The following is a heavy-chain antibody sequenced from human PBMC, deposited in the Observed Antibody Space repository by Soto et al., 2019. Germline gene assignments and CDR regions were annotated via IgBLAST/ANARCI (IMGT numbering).Heavy chain of an antibody. CDR2: INAGNGNT. CDR3: ARGRMVIGFTTTTCPQEGFVS. V-gene: IGHV1-3*01. CDR1: GYTFISYA. J-gene: IGHJ5*01. D-gene: IGHD3-22*01. Sequence: GASVKVSCKASGYTFISYAIHWVRQAPGQRLEWMGWINAGNGNTKYSQKFQGRVTITRDTSASTAYMELSSLRSEDTAVYYCARGRMVIGFTTTTCPQEGFVSWGQGTLV.